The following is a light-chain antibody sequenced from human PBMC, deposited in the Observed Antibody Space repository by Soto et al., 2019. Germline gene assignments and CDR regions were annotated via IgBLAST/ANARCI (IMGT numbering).Light chain of an antibody. Sequence: EIVLTQSPGTLSLFPGERATLSCRTSQSISSSYLVWYQQKPGQAPRLLIYGASSRATGIPDRFSGSGSGTDFTLTISRLEPEDFAVYYCQQYGSSPWTFGQGTKVEIK. CDR3: QQYGSSPWT. CDR2: GAS. V-gene: IGKV3-20*01. CDR1: QSISSSY. J-gene: IGKJ1*01.